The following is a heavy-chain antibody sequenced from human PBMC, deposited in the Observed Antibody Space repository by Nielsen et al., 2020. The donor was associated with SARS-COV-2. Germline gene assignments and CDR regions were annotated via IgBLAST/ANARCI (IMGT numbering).Heavy chain of an antibody. D-gene: IGHD3-9*01. J-gene: IGHJ4*02. CDR3: ARDFPSFDILTGYYMPDFDY. V-gene: IGHV1-18*01. Sequence: SVKVSCKASGYTFTSYGISWVRQAPGQGLEWMGWISAYNGNTNYAQKLQGRVTMTTDTSTSTAYMELRSLRSDDTAVYYCARDFPSFDILTGYYMPDFDYWGQGTLVTVSS. CDR2: ISAYNGNT. CDR1: GYTFTSYG.